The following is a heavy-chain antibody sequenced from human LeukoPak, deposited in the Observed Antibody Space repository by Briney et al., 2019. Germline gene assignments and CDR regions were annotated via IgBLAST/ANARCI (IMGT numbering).Heavy chain of an antibody. Sequence: PSGTLSLTCTVSGGSISSSSYYWGWIPQPPGKGLVCIVSIYYSGSPYYHPSFKSRVTISVDTSKNQFSLKLSSVTAADTAVYYCVRHPAFDYWGQGTLVTVSS. J-gene: IGHJ4*02. CDR2: IYYSGSP. CDR1: GGSISSSSYY. V-gene: IGHV4-39*01. CDR3: VRHPAFDY.